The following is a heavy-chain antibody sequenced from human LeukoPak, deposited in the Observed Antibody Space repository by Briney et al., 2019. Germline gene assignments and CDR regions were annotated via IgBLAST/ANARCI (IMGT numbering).Heavy chain of an antibody. CDR1: GFTFSSYS. V-gene: IGHV3-21*01. CDR3: AKRDRIAARPPPYWYFDL. J-gene: IGHJ2*01. CDR2: ISSSSSYI. Sequence: PGGSLRLSCAASGFTFSSYSMNWVRQAPGKGLEWVSSISSSSSYIYYADSVKGRFTISRDNAKNSLYLQMNSLRAEDTAVYYCAKRDRIAARPPPYWYFDLWGRGTLVTVSS. D-gene: IGHD6-6*01.